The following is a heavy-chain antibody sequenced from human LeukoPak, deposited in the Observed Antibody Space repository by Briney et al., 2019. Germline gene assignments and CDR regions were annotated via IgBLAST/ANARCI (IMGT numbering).Heavy chain of an antibody. Sequence: GGSLRLSCAASGFTFSSYAMSWVRQAPGKGLEWVSAISGSGGSTYYADSVKGRFTISRDNSNNTLYLQMNSLRAEDTAVYYRAKGYDDSSGYYSAARLSWFDPWGQGTLVTVSS. D-gene: IGHD3-22*01. V-gene: IGHV3-23*01. CDR3: AKGYDDSSGYYSAARLSWFDP. J-gene: IGHJ5*02. CDR1: GFTFSSYA. CDR2: ISGSGGST.